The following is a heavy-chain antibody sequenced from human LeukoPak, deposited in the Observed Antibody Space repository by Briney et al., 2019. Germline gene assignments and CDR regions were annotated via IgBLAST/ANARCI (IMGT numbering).Heavy chain of an antibody. D-gene: IGHD2-2*01. J-gene: IGHJ4*02. CDR2: ISSSGSSI. V-gene: IGHV3-48*03. CDR3: ARKYCSSTSCLFDC. CDR1: GFTLSSDE. Sequence: PGGSLRLSCAAAGFTLSSDEMNWVRQAPGKGLEWVSYISSSGSSIYYADSVKGRFTISRDNAKNSLYLQMNSLRAEDTAVYYCARKYCSSTSCLFDCWGQGTLVTVSS.